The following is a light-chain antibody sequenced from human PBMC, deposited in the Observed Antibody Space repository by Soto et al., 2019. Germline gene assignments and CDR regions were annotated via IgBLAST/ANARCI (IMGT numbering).Light chain of an antibody. CDR2: NAS. CDR1: QSVSSY. V-gene: IGKV3-11*01. CDR3: QQRSNWLIT. J-gene: IGKJ5*01. Sequence: EIVLTQSPATLSLSPGERATLSCRASQSVSSYLACYQQKPGQAPRLLIYNASTRATGIPPRFSGSGSGTDLPLTVSSLEPEDFAVYYCQQRSNWLITFGQGTRLEIK.